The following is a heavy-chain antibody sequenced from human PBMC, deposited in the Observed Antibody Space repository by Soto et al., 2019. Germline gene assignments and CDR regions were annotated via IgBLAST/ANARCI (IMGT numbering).Heavy chain of an antibody. CDR2: IYYSGST. Sequence: SETLSLTCAVSGGSISSGGYSWSWIRQPPGKGLEWIGYIYYSGSTYYNPSLKSRVTISVDTSKNQFSLKLSSVTAADTAVYYCARHLRSGDYGFDYWGQGTLVTVSS. CDR3: ARHLRSGDYGFDY. V-gene: IGHV4-30-2*03. J-gene: IGHJ4*02. CDR1: GGSISSGGYS. D-gene: IGHD2-21*02.